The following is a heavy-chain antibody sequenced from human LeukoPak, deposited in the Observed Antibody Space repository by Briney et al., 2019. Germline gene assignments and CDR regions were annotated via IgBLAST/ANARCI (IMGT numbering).Heavy chain of an antibody. D-gene: IGHD6-13*01. Sequence: SGGSLRLSCEASGFTFSNSDMHWVRQAPGKGLEWVAFIRYDGRNKYYADSVKGRFTISRDNSKNTLYLQMNSLRTEDTAVFYCAKGHSNWYFFDYWGQGTLVTVSS. J-gene: IGHJ4*02. CDR2: IRYDGRNK. V-gene: IGHV3-30*02. CDR1: GFTFSNSD. CDR3: AKGHSNWYFFDY.